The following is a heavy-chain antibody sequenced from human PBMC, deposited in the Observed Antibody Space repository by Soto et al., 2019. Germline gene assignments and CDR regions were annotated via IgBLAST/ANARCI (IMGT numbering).Heavy chain of an antibody. V-gene: IGHV1-69*01. J-gene: IGHJ4*02. CDR1: RGIFSTYA. CDR3: ARDRDDYGSGNYYNRIDF. D-gene: IGHD3-10*01. Sequence: QVQLVQSGAEVKKPGSSLKVTCKASRGIFSTYAISWLRQAPGQGLEWRGGIIPIFGTPNYAQRFQGSVTITVDESTCTDYVELSRMRSEDTAVYYCARDRDDYGSGNYYNRIDFWGQGTLVTVSS. CDR2: IIPIFGTP.